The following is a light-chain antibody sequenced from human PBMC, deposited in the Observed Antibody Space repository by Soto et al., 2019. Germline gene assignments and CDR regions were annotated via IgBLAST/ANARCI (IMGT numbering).Light chain of an antibody. Sequence: EIVLTQSPGTLSLSPGERATLSCRASQSVSSSYLAWYQQKPGQAPRLLIYGASSRATSIPDRFSGSGSGTDFTLTSSRLEHEDFSVYYCQQYGSSPPRVTFGPGTIVD. CDR1: QSVSSSY. V-gene: IGKV3-20*01. CDR2: GAS. CDR3: QQYGSSPPRVT. J-gene: IGKJ3*01.